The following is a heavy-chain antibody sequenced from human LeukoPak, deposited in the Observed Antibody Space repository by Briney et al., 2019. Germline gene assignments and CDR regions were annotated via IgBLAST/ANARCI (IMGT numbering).Heavy chain of an antibody. D-gene: IGHD3-22*01. Sequence: GGSLRLSCGASGFTFSSYSMSWVRQAPGKGLEWVGNIKEDGTAKNYVVSVRGRFTISRDNAKNSLYLQMNSLRAEDTAVYYCASSDDSTPWGQGTMDTVSS. J-gene: IGHJ3*01. V-gene: IGHV3-7*03. CDR3: ASSDDSTP. CDR2: IKEDGTAK. CDR1: GFTFSSYS.